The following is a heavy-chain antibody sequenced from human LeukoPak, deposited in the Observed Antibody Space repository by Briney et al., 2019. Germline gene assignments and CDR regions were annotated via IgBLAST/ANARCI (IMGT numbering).Heavy chain of an antibody. Sequence: PGGSLRLSCAASGFTFSSYAMSWVRQAPGKGLEWVSTLSGSGGSTYYADSVKGRFTISRDNAKNTLYLQMNSLRAEDTAVYHCAKGSYYYDSADYFHYWRQGTLVPVSS. CDR3: AKGSYYYDSADYFHY. V-gene: IGHV3-23*01. J-gene: IGHJ4*02. CDR1: GFTFSSYA. CDR2: LSGSGGST. D-gene: IGHD3-22*01.